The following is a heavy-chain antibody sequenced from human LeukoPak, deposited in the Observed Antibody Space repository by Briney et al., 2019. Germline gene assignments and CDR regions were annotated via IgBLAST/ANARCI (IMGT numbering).Heavy chain of an antibody. D-gene: IGHD6-13*01. CDR3: ARLRMVGAAGTVLGAFDI. CDR2: IYYSGST. CDR1: GGSISSGGYY. Sequence: SETLSLTCTVSGGSISSGGYYWSWIRQPPGKGLEWIGYIYYSGSTNYNPSLKSRVTISVDTSKNQFSLKLSSVTAADTAVYYCARLRMVGAAGTVLGAFDIWGQGTMVTVSS. J-gene: IGHJ3*02. V-gene: IGHV4-61*08.